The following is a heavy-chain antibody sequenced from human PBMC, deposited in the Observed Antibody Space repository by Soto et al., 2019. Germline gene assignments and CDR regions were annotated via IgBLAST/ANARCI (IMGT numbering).Heavy chain of an antibody. Sequence: DSVQGRFTISRDNAKNSLYLQMNSLRVEDTALYFCARDESAGSSTCNWGQGTLVTVSS. D-gene: IGHD2-2*01. V-gene: IGHV3-21*01. CDR3: ARDESAGSSTCN. J-gene: IGHJ4*02.